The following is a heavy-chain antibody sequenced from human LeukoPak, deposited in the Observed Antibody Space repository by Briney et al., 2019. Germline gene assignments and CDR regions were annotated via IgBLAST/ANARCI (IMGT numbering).Heavy chain of an antibody. CDR1: GFTLTSDK. CDR2: FDTDGSST. Sequence: GGSLRLSGAVSGFTLTSDKMHWVRQAPGKGLVWVSRFDTDGSSTTYADSVRGRFTISRDNAKNTLYLQMNSLRAEDTAVYYCARGSSNWNNAFDIWGQGTMVTVSS. V-gene: IGHV3-74*01. CDR3: ARGSSNWNNAFDI. J-gene: IGHJ3*02. D-gene: IGHD1-1*01.